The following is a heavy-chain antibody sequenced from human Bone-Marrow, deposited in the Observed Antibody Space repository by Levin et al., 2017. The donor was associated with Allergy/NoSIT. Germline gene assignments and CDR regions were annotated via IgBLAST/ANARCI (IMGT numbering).Heavy chain of an antibody. Sequence: GGSLRLSCAASGFSFSHYDMYWVRQVPGRGLEWVSAIGTAGDTFYADSVKGRFTISRENAKNSLYLQMNSLRGGDTAVYYCVKGYSSGWLHFDYWGQGNLVTVSS. CDR1: GFSFSHYD. CDR3: VKGYSSGWLHFDY. V-gene: IGHV3-13*01. J-gene: IGHJ4*02. CDR2: IGTAGDT. D-gene: IGHD6-19*01.